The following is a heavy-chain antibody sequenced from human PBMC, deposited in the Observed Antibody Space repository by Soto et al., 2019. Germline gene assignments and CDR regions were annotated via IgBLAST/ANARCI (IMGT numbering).Heavy chain of an antibody. Sequence: VQLVESGGGVVQPGRSLRLSCAASGFTFSDYAMHWVRQAPGKGLEWVAVVSHDGRNTHYADSVKGRFTISRDSSQLTVSREMTSLRAEDTAVYYCAXXXXXXXXXXXFNYWGQGALVTVSS. J-gene: IGHJ4*02. CDR3: AXXXXXXXXXXXFNY. CDR1: GFTFSDYA. V-gene: IGHV3-30*03. CDR2: VSHDGRNT.